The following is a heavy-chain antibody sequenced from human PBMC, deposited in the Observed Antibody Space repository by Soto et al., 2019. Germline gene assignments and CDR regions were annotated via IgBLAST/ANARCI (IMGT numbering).Heavy chain of an antibody. D-gene: IGHD3-9*01. Sequence: QLQLQESGPGLVKPSETLSLTCTVSGGSISSSSYYWGWIRQPPGKGLEWIGSIYYSGSTYYNPSLKSRVTVAVDTSKNQFSLKLSSVTAADTAVYYCARHDWAKPFDYWGQGTLVTVSS. J-gene: IGHJ4*02. CDR1: GGSISSSSYY. V-gene: IGHV4-39*01. CDR2: IYYSGST. CDR3: ARHDWAKPFDY.